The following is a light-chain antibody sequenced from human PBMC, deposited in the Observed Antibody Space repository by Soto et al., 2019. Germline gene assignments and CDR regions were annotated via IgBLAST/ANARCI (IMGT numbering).Light chain of an antibody. CDR2: GAS. CDR3: HQYENWPRT. J-gene: IGKJ1*01. V-gene: IGKV3-15*01. CDR1: QSVNRN. Sequence: EIVMTQSPATLSVSPGERATLSCRASQSVNRNLAWYQQKPGQAPRLLIYGASSMATGIPARFSGGGSGTEFTLSISSLQSEDFAVYHCHQYENWPRTFGQGTKVEIK.